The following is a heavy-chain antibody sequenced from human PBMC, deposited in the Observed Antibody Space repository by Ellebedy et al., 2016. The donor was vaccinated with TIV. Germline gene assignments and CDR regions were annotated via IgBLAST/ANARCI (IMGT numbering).Heavy chain of an antibody. D-gene: IGHD2-2*01. CDR2: ISYSGGT. Sequence: MPSETLSLTCTVSGGSISSSPYHCGWIRQPPGKWLEWTGSISYSGGTYYSPSLKSRVTISVDTSKNHFSLKLSSVTAADTAVYYCGWDCSSTSCRGGYWGRGTLVTVSS. CDR1: GGSISSSPYH. V-gene: IGHV4-39*02. CDR3: GWDCSSTSCRGGY. J-gene: IGHJ4*02.